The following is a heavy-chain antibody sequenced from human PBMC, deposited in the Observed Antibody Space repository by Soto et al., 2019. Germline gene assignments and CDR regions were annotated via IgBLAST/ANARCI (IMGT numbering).Heavy chain of an antibody. CDR2: TYCSGST. Sequence: SETLSLTCTVSGGSISSYYWSWIRQPPGKGLEWIGYTYCSGSTNYNPSLKSRVTLSVDTSKNQFSLKLSSVPAADTAVYYCARPQSIAARPDDAFDIWGQGTIVTVS. CDR1: GGSISSYY. J-gene: IGHJ3*02. CDR3: ARPQSIAARPDDAFDI. D-gene: IGHD6-6*01. V-gene: IGHV4-59*01.